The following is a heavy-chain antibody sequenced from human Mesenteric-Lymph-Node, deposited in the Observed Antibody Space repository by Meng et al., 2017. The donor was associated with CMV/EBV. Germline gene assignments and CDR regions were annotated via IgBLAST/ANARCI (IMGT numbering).Heavy chain of an antibody. J-gene: IGHJ4*02. CDR2: IRYDGSNK. CDR1: GFTFSSYA. D-gene: IGHD3-16*01. CDR3: AKVGVVPPSGDLDY. V-gene: IGHV3-30*02. Sequence: GGSLRLSCAASGFTFSSYAMHWVRQAPGKGLEWVAFIRYDGSNKYYADSVKGRCTISRDNSENTLYLQMNSLRAEDTAVYYCAKVGVVPPSGDLDYWGQGTLVTVSS.